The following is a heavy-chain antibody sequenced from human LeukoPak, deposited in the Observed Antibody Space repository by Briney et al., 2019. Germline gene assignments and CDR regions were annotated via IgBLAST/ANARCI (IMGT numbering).Heavy chain of an antibody. CDR1: GFRVSDYY. CDR2: IRASGEA. Sequence: GGSLTLSCAVSGFRVSDYYKSWVRQAPCKGLDGVGLIRASGEAFYADFARGRFAISRDESENTLYLQMNSLRVEDTAVYFCARDSAAYQDWVEFDPWGQGTLVIVSS. CDR3: ARDSAAYQDWVEFDP. J-gene: IGHJ5*02. V-gene: IGHV3-66*03. D-gene: IGHD2-2*01.